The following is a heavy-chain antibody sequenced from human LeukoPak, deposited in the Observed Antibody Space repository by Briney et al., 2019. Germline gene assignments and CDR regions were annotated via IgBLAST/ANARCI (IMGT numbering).Heavy chain of an antibody. CDR3: AKVPGIAAAGPNWFDP. Sequence: ASVKVSCKASGYTFTSYGISWVRQAPGQGLEWMGWISAYNGNTNYAQKLQGRVTMATDTSTSTAYMELRSLRSDDTAVYYCAKVPGIAAAGPNWFDPWGQGTLVTVSS. J-gene: IGHJ5*02. V-gene: IGHV1-18*01. CDR2: ISAYNGNT. D-gene: IGHD6-13*01. CDR1: GYTFTSYG.